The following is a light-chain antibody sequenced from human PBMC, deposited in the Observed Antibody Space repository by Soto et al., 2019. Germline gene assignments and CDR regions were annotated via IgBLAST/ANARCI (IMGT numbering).Light chain of an antibody. Sequence: QAVVTQSPSASASLGASVKLTRTLSSGHSNYAIAWHQQQSEKGPRYLMKLNSDGSHSKGDGIPDRFSGSSSGAERYLTISSLQSEDEADYYCQTWGSGIVVFGGGTKLTVL. V-gene: IGLV4-69*01. CDR1: SGHSNYA. CDR2: LNSDGSH. CDR3: QTWGSGIVV. J-gene: IGLJ2*01.